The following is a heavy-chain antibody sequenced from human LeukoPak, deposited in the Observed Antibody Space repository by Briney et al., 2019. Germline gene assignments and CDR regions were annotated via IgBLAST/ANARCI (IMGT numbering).Heavy chain of an antibody. Sequence: SETLSLTCSVSGGSISSSSYYWGWIRQPPGKGLEWIGSIYYSGSTYYNPSLKSRVTISVDTSKNQFSLKLSSVTAADTAVYYCARHKPYSRGWYYSWFDRWGQGTLVTVSS. V-gene: IGHV4-39*01. D-gene: IGHD6-19*01. J-gene: IGHJ5*02. CDR2: IYYSGST. CDR1: GGSISSSSYY. CDR3: ARHKPYSRGWYYSWFDR.